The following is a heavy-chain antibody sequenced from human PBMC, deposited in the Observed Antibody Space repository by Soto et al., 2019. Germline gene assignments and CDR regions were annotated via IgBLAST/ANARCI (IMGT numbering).Heavy chain of an antibody. CDR1: GGSISSSSYY. CDR3: ARRRAYCSGGSCYSHLDYYYYGMDV. D-gene: IGHD2-15*01. Sequence: PSETLSLTCTVSGGSISSSSYYWGWIRQPPGKGLEWIGSIYYSGSTYYNPSLKSRVTISVDTSKNQFSLKLSSVTAADTAVYYCARRRAYCSGGSCYSHLDYYYYGMDVWGQRTTVTVSS. J-gene: IGHJ6*02. V-gene: IGHV4-39*01. CDR2: IYYSGST.